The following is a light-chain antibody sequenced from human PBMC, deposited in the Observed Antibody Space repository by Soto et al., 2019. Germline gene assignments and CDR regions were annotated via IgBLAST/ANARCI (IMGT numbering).Light chain of an antibody. J-gene: IGKJ2*01. CDR2: AAS. V-gene: IGKV3-20*01. CDR3: QQYGSSFRYT. Sequence: EIVLTQSPGTLSLSPGERATLSCRASQSVNGNYLTWYQQKPGQAPRLLIYAASIRATGTPDRFSGSGSGTDFTLTISRLEPEDVAVYYCQQYGSSFRYTFGQGTKLEIK. CDR1: QSVNGNY.